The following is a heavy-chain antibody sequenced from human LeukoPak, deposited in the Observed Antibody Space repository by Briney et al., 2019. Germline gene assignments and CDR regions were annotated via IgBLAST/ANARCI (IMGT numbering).Heavy chain of an antibody. D-gene: IGHD3-22*01. CDR3: ARYRYYYDSSGYRSDAFDI. Sequence: GGSLRLSCAASGFTFSSYDMHWVRQATGKGLEWVSAIGTAGDTYYPGSVKGRFTISRENAKNSLYLQMNSLRAGDTAVYYCARYRYYYDSSGYRSDAFDIWGQGTMVTVSS. V-gene: IGHV3-13*01. CDR2: IGTAGDT. CDR1: GFTFSSYD. J-gene: IGHJ3*02.